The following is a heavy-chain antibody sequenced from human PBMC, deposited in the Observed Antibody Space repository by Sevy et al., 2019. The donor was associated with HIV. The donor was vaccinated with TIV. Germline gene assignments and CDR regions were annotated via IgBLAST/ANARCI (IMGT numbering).Heavy chain of an antibody. CDR1: GYTFTGYY. CDR2: INPNSGGT. D-gene: IGHD2-2*02. Sequence: ASVKVSCKASGYTFTGYYMHWVRQAPGQGLEWMGWINPNSGGTNYAQKFQGRVTMTRDTSISTAYMELSRLGSDDTAVYYCARDIRFFCSSTSCYTDYYYYYGMDVWGQGTTVTVSS. CDR3: ARDIRFFCSSTSCYTDYYYYYGMDV. V-gene: IGHV1-2*02. J-gene: IGHJ6*02.